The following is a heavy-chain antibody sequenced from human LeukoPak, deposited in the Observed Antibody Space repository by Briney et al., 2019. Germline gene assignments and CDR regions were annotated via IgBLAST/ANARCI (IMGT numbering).Heavy chain of an antibody. V-gene: IGHV5-51*01. CDR2: IFPSDSDT. CDR3: ARGRDHFDP. J-gene: IGHJ5*02. Sequence: GESLKISCKASGYSFTSYWIGWVRQMPGKGLEWMGIIFPSDSDTRYSPSFEGQVTISVDKSISTAYLQWNGLKTSDTAMYYSARGRDHFDPWGQGTLVTVSS. CDR1: GYSFTSYW. D-gene: IGHD1-14*01.